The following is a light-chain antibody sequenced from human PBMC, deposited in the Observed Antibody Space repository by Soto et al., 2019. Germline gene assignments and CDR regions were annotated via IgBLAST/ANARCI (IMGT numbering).Light chain of an antibody. CDR2: CAS. V-gene: IGKV3-20*01. CDR1: QSGSSTS. Sequence: EVVLTQSPGTLSLSPGERVTILCLASQSGSSTSLAWYQQKPGQTPRLLIYCASSRATGTPDRISGGGSGTHFPLTISRLEPEDFAVYYCQHYVTSSITFGQGTRLEIK. CDR3: QHYVTSSIT. J-gene: IGKJ5*01.